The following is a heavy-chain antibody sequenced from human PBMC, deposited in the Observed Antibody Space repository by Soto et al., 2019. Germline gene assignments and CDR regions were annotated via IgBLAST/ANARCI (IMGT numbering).Heavy chain of an antibody. V-gene: IGHV4-30-2*01. Sequence: QLQLHESGSGLVKPSQTLSLTCTVSGASITVGGYSWSWILQTPGKGLEWIGYINHLETTFYNPSFETRLTMSIDRAKNQFSLKLHSMSAADRAVYFCARGGWSDSFDYWGQGIPVTVSS. J-gene: IGHJ4*02. CDR1: GASITVGGYS. CDR3: ARGGWSDSFDY. CDR2: INHLETT.